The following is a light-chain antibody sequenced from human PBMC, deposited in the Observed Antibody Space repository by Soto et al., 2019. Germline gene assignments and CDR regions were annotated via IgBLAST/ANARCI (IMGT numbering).Light chain of an antibody. CDR3: QQNNNWWT. Sequence: EIVMTQSPATLSVSPGERATLSCRASQSVSSNLAWYQQKPGQAPRLLIYGASTRATGIPARFSGSGSGTEFTLTISRLQSEDVAVYYCQQNNNWWTFGQGTKVEIK. J-gene: IGKJ1*01. V-gene: IGKV3-15*01. CDR1: QSVSSN. CDR2: GAS.